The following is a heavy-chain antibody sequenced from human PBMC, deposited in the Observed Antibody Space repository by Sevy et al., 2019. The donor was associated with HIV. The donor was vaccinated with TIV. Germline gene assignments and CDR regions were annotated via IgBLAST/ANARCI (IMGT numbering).Heavy chain of an antibody. CDR2: INPNSGDT. V-gene: IGHV1-2*02. CDR1: GYTFTGQY. D-gene: IGHD5-18*01. CDR3: SRDLRLRGYSYGCFDY. Sequence: ASVKVSCKASGYTFTGQYIHWVRQAPGQGREWMGWINPNSGDTKYAQEFKGRVTMTRDTSVSTAYKELSGLQSDETAVDYGSRDLRLRGYSYGCFDYWGQGTLVTVSS. J-gene: IGHJ4*02.